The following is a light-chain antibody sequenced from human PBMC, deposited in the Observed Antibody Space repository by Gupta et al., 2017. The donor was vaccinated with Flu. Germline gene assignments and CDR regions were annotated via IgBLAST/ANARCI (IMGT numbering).Light chain of an antibody. Sequence: EIVLTQSPATLSLSPGERATLSCRASESVNSYLAWYQQKPGQAPRLLISDASNRATGIPARFSGSGSGTDFTLTISSLEPEDSAVYYCQQRYLFGGGTKVEIK. J-gene: IGKJ4*01. CDR1: ESVNSY. CDR2: DAS. CDR3: QQRYL. V-gene: IGKV3-11*01.